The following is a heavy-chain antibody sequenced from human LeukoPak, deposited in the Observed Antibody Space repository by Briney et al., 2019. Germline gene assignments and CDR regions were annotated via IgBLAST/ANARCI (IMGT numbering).Heavy chain of an antibody. CDR1: GFTFSSYW. D-gene: IGHD3-22*01. V-gene: IGHV3-7*03. CDR2: IKQDGSEK. Sequence: GGSLRLSCAASGFTFSSYWMSWVRQAPGKGLEWVANIKQDGSEKYYVDSVKGRFTISRDNAKNSLYLQMNSLRVEDTAVYYCAKDGYNYDSSGHFDYWGQGTLVTVSS. J-gene: IGHJ4*02. CDR3: AKDGYNYDSSGHFDY.